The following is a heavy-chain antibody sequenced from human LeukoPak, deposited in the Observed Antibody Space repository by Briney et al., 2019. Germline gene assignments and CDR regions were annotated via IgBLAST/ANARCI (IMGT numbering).Heavy chain of an antibody. CDR2: INLDGSEI. CDR3: SFSLNF. V-gene: IGHV3-7*01. CDR1: GFTFSSYS. Sequence: GGSLRLSCAASGFTFSSYSMNWVRQAPGKGLEWVANINLDGSEIYYVDSVKGRFTISRDNAKNSLYLQMNSLRAEDTAVYYCSFSLNFWGQGTLVTVSS. J-gene: IGHJ4*02. D-gene: IGHD3-16*02.